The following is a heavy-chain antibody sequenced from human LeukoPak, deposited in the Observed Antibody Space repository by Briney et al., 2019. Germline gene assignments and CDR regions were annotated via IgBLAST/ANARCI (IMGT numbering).Heavy chain of an antibody. V-gene: IGHV1-46*01. CDR3: ARDGARGYSGYDLDY. D-gene: IGHD5-12*01. J-gene: IGHJ4*02. CDR1: GYTLTSYY. CDR2: INPSGGST. Sequence: ASVTVSCKASGYTLTSYYMHWVRQAPGQGLEWMGIINPSGGSTSYAQKFQGRVTMTRDTSTSTVYMELSSLRSEDTAVYYCARDGARGYSGYDLDYWGQGTLVTVSS.